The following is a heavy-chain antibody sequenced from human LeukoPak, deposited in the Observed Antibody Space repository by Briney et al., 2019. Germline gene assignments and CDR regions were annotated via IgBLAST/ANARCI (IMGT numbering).Heavy chain of an antibody. J-gene: IGHJ6*03. CDR3: ARDRVDFWSGYSGDYYYYYMDV. CDR2: IYHSGST. D-gene: IGHD3-3*01. CDR1: GGSISSSSYY. V-gene: IGHV4-61*01. Sequence: SDTLSLTCTVSGGSISSSSYYWGWIRQPPGKALEWIGYIYHSGSTNYNPSLKSRVTISVDTSKNQFPLKLSSVTAADTAVYYCARDRVDFWSGYSGDYYYYYMDVWGKGSTVTVSS.